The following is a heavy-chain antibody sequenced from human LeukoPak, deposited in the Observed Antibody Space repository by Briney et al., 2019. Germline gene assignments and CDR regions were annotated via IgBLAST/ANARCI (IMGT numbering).Heavy chain of an antibody. J-gene: IGHJ4*02. Sequence: GASVKVSCKASGYTFTSYGISWVRQAPGQGLEWMGWISAYNGNTNYAQKLQGRVTMTTDTSTSTAYMELRSLRSDDTAVYYCARSHYSRGWEYFDYWGQGTLVTVSS. CDR3: ARSHYSRGWEYFDY. D-gene: IGHD6-19*01. CDR2: ISAYNGNT. CDR1: GYTFTSYG. V-gene: IGHV1-18*01.